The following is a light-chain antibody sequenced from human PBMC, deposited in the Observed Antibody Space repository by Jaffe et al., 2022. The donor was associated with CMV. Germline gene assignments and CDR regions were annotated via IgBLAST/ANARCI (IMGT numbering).Light chain of an antibody. CDR2: WAS. Sequence: DIVMRQSPDSLAVSLGERATIDCKSSQTVLYSSNNKNYLAWYQQKPGQPPKLLVYWASTREFGVPDRFSGSGSGTDFTLTISSLQAEDVAVYYCQQYYTTPHTFGQGTKVEIK. J-gene: IGKJ1*01. CDR3: QQYYTTPHT. V-gene: IGKV4-1*01. CDR1: QTVLYSSNNKNY.